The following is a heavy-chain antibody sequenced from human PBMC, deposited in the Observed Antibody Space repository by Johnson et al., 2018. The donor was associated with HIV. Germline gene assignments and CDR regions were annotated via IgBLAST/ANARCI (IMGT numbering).Heavy chain of an antibody. Sequence: QMLLVESGGGVVQPGRSLRLSCAASEFTFGNYWISWLRQAPGKGLEWVAVISYDGSNKYYADSVKGRFTISRDNSKNTLYLQMNSLRAEDTAVYYCARDGSGTPKAFDIWGQGTMVTVSS. J-gene: IGHJ3*02. CDR2: ISYDGSNK. CDR3: ARDGSGTPKAFDI. CDR1: EFTFGNYW. D-gene: IGHD3-10*01. V-gene: IGHV3-30*03.